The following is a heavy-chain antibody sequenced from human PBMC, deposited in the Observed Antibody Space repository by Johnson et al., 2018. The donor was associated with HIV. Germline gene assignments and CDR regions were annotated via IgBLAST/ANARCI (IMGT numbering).Heavy chain of an antibody. Sequence: QVQLVESGGGVVQPGRSLRLSCAASGFTFSSSAMHWVRQAPGQGLQWVALISYDGSIKYFADSVKGRFTISRDNSKNTLYLQMNSLRAEDTAVYYCARFGYSGYEGDAFDIWGQGTMFIVSS. V-gene: IGHV3-30*14. D-gene: IGHD5-12*01. CDR1: GFTFSSSA. CDR2: ISYDGSIK. CDR3: ARFGYSGYEGDAFDI. J-gene: IGHJ3*02.